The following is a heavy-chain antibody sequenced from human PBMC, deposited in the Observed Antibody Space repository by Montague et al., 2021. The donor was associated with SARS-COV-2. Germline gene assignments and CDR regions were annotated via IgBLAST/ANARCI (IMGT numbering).Heavy chain of an antibody. V-gene: IGHV4-31*03. Sequence: TLSLTCTVPGGSISSGGYYWSWIRQHPGKGLEWIGYIYYSGSTYYNPSLKSRVTISVDTSKNQFSLKLSSVTAADTAVYYCARVSVEMATMGVYYYYGMDGWGQGTTVTVSS. D-gene: IGHD5-24*01. CDR2: IYYSGST. CDR3: ARVSVEMATMGVYYYYGMDG. J-gene: IGHJ6*02. CDR1: GGSISSGGYY.